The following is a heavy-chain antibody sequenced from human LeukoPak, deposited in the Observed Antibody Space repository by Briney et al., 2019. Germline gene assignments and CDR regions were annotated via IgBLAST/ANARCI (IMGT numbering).Heavy chain of an antibody. CDR2: ISGSGGTS. CDR3: AKRLGDY. J-gene: IGHJ4*02. CDR1: GFTFSSYA. V-gene: IGHV3-23*01. Sequence: GGSLRLSCAASGFTFSSYAVSWVRQAPGKGLEWVSSISGSGGTSYYADSVKGRFTISRDTSKNTLYLQMNSLRVEDTAVYYCAKRLGDYWGQGTLVTVSS.